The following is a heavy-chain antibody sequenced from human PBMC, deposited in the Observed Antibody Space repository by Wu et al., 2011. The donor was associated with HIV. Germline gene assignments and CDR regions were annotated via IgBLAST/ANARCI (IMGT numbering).Heavy chain of an antibody. CDR2: INPHSGGT. CDR3: ARDPYTTXFYYYYYMDI. D-gene: IGHD2-2*02. J-gene: IGHJ6*03. V-gene: IGHV1-2*02. CDR1: GYTFTGYY. Sequence: QLVQSGAEVKKPGASVKVSCKASGYTFTGYYVHWVRQAPGQGLEWLGWINPHSGGTNYAQKFQGRVTMTRDTSISTAYMDLSRLKSDDTAVYYCARDPYTTXFYYYYYMDIWGKGTTVTVSS.